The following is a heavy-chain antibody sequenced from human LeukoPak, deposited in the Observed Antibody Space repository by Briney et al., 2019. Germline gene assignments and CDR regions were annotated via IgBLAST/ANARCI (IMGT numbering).Heavy chain of an antibody. CDR1: GGSISSGSYY. V-gene: IGHV4-61*02. CDR3: ARGSGYSGYDPRDGYNPFGY. CDR2: IYTSGST. D-gene: IGHD5-12*01. J-gene: IGHJ4*02. Sequence: SETLSLTCTVSGGSISSGSYYWSWIRQPAGKGLEWIGRIYTSGSTNYNPSLKSRVTMSVDTSKNQFSLKLSSVTAADTAVYYCARGSGYSGYDPRDGYNPFGYWGQGTLVTVSS.